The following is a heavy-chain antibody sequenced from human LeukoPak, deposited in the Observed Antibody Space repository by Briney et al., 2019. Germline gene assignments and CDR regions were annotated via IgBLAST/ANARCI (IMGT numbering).Heavy chain of an antibody. V-gene: IGHV3-66*01. J-gene: IGHJ4*02. CDR3: ARDGAVAGFVYDY. CDR2: IYSGGST. Sequence: PGGSLRLSCAASGLNGSSNNMNWARQAPGKGLEWVSLIYSGGSTYSADSVKGRFTISRDNSKNTVYLQMNNLRVEDTAVYYCARDGAVAGFVYDYWGQGTLVTVSS. CDR1: GLNGSSNN. D-gene: IGHD6-19*01.